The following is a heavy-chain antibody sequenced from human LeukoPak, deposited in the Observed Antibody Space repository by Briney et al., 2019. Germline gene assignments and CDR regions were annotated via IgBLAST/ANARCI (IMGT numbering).Heavy chain of an antibody. J-gene: IGHJ4*03. D-gene: IGHD6-19*01. V-gene: IGHV3-9*01. CDR1: GFTFDDYA. Sequence: GGSLRLSCAASGFTFDDYAMHWVRHAPGKGLEWVSGISWNSGSIGYADSVKGRFTISRDNAKNSLYLQMNSLRAEDTALYYCAKDRIAVAGYFDYWGQGTTVTVSS. CDR2: ISWNSGSI. CDR3: AKDRIAVAGYFDY.